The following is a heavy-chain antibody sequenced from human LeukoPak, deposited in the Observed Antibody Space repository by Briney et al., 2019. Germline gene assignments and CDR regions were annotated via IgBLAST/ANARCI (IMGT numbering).Heavy chain of an antibody. CDR3: ARHEHKAVAGDT. J-gene: IGHJ5*02. Sequence: PSETLSLTCTVSGGSISRSYYYWGWIRQPPGKGLEWVGSVYYSGKTFYSPSLESRVTISVDTSKNHFSLRLISVTAADTAMYYCARHEHKAVAGDTWGQGTLVTVSS. CDR1: GGSISRSYYY. CDR2: VYYSGKT. D-gene: IGHD6-19*01. V-gene: IGHV4-39*01.